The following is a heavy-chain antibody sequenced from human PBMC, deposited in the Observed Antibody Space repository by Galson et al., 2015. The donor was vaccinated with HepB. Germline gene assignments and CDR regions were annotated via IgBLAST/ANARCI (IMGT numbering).Heavy chain of an antibody. J-gene: IGHJ4*02. V-gene: IGHV4-61*02. Sequence: TLSLTCTVSGGSISSGSYYWSWIRQTAGQGLEWIGRIYTSGSTNYNPSLKSRVTMSVDTSKNQFSLKLSSVTAADTAVYYCARDHISSSSSFDYWGQGTLVTVSS. D-gene: IGHD6-6*01. CDR2: IYTSGST. CDR1: GGSISSGSYY. CDR3: ARDHISSSSSFDY.